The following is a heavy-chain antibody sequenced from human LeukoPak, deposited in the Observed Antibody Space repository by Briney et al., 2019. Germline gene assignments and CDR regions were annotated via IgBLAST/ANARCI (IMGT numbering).Heavy chain of an antibody. D-gene: IGHD3-22*01. V-gene: IGHV3-30*18. CDR2: ISYDGSNK. J-gene: IGHJ4*02. CDR3: AKPPDSSGYFGYFDY. CDR1: GFTFSSYG. Sequence: GGSLRFSCAASGFTFSSYGMHWVRQAPGKGLEWVAVISYDGSNKYYADSVKGRFTISRDNSKNTLYLQMNSLRAEDTAVYYCAKPPDSSGYFGYFDYWGQGTLVTVSS.